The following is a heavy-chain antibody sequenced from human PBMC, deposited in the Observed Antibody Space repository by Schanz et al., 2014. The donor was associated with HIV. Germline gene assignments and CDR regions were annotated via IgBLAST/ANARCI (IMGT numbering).Heavy chain of an antibody. CDR2: ISNDGSNK. V-gene: IGHV3-30-3*01. CDR1: GFTFSTFA. D-gene: IGHD6-19*01. J-gene: IGHJ6*02. CDR3: ARGSWYSGDWYDDLYYYDVDV. Sequence: QVQLVESGGGVVQPGRSQRLSCAASGFTFSTFAMHWVRQAPGKGLEWVVVISNDGSNKYYTDSVKGRFTISRDNANNSLYLQMNSLRAEDTAVYFCARGSWYSGDWYDDLYYYDVDVWGQGTTVTVSS.